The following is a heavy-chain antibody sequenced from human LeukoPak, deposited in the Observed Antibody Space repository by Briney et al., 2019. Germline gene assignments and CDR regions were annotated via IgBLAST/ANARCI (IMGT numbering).Heavy chain of an antibody. D-gene: IGHD6-13*01. CDR2: IYPGDSDT. J-gene: IGHJ3*02. CDR1: GYSFTSYW. V-gene: IGHV5-51*01. Sequence: GESLKISCKGSGYSFTSYWIGRVRQMPGKGLEWMGIIYPGDSDTRYSPSFQGQVTISADKSISTAYLQWSSLKASDTAMYYCASLYSSSWYFDAFDIWGQGTMVTVSS. CDR3: ASLYSSSWYFDAFDI.